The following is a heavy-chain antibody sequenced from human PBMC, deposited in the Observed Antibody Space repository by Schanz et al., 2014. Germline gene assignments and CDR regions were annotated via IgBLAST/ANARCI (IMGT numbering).Heavy chain of an antibody. CDR1: GYTFTSYF. V-gene: IGHV1-46*01. CDR3: ARAGQDFEYSSLSPIWYFDL. J-gene: IGHJ2*01. Sequence: QVQLVQSGAEVKKPGASVKLSCEASGYTFTSYFLHWVRQAPGQGPEWMGIIHPSGGSTNYAQQFLGRLTMTRDTSTNTVYMELSRLRSDDTAVYYCARAGQDFEYSSLSPIWYFDLWGRGTLVTVSS. CDR2: IHPSGGST. D-gene: IGHD6-6*01.